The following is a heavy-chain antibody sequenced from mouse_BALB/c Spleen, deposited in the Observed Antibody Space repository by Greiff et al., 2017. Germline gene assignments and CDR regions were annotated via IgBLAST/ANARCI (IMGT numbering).Heavy chain of an antibody. CDR2: INPYNGDT. Sequence: VQLKQSGPELVKPGASVKISCKASGYSFTGYFMNWVKQSHGKSLEWIGRINPYNGDTFYNQKFKGKATLTVDKSSSTAHMELLSLTSEDSAVYYCGSPHYYGSSYWYFDVWGAGTTVTVSS. CDR3: GSPHYYGSSYWYFDV. D-gene: IGHD1-1*01. V-gene: IGHV1-37*01. CDR1: GYSFTGYF. J-gene: IGHJ1*01.